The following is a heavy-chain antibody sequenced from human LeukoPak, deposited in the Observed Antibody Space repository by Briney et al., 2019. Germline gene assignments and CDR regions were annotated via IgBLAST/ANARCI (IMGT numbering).Heavy chain of an antibody. D-gene: IGHD3-22*01. J-gene: IGHJ4*02. Sequence: SETLSPTCAVYGGSFSGYYWSWIRQPPGKGLEWIGEINHSGSTNYSPSLKSRGTISVDTSKNQFSLKLSSMTAADTAVYYCARRGGFYDSGAYRYWGQGTLVTVSS. CDR3: ARRGGFYDSGAYRY. CDR2: INHSGST. CDR1: GGSFSGYY. V-gene: IGHV4-34*01.